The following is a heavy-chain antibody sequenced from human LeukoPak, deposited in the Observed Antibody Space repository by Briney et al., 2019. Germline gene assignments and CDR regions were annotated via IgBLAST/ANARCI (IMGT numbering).Heavy chain of an antibody. V-gene: IGHV4-59*01. CDR3: ARHDYGATRDY. CDR2: IHYSGST. J-gene: IGHJ4*02. Sequence: SETLSLTCTVSGDSISSYYWSWIRQPPGKGLEWIGYIHYSGSTNYNPSLKSRVTISVDTSKMQFSLKLSSVTAADTAAYYCARHDYGATRDYWSQGTLVTVSS. D-gene: IGHD4-17*01. CDR1: GDSISSYY.